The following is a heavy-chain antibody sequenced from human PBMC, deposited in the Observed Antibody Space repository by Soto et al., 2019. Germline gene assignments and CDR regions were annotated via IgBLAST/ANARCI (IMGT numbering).Heavy chain of an antibody. D-gene: IGHD2-21*01. CDR3: ARGYIAMDY. J-gene: IGHJ4*02. Sequence: EVQVVDSGGGLVKPGGSLRLSCAASGFTFSTYTMNWVRQAPGKGLEWASSISSSSNYIYYADSLKGRFTISRDNAKNSLFLQMDSLRAEDTAVYYCARGYIAMDYWGQGTLVTVSS. CDR1: GFTFSTYT. CDR2: ISSSSNYI. V-gene: IGHV3-21*01.